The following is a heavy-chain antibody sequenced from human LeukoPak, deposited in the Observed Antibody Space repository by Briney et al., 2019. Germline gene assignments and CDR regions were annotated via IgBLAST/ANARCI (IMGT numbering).Heavy chain of an antibody. J-gene: IGHJ4*02. CDR3: ARPNWNDGTWAFAY. CDR2: IYYSGST. D-gene: IGHD1-1*01. CDR1: GGSISSYY. Sequence: SETLSLTRTVSGGSISSYYWSWTRQPPGKGLEWIGYIYYSGSTNYNPSLKSRVTISVDTSKNQFSLKLSSVTAADTAVYYCARPNWNDGTWAFAYWGQGTLVTVSS. V-gene: IGHV4-59*08.